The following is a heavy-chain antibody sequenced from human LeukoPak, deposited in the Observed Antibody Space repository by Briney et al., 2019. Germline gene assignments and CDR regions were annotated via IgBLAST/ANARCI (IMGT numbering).Heavy chain of an antibody. CDR2: ISGSGGST. Sequence: GGSLRLSCAASGFTFSSCAMSWARQAPGKGLEWVSTISGSGGSTYYADSVKGRFTISRDNSQNTLYLQMNSLRAEDTAIYFCARAPGEYNFGSFDYWGQGALVTVSS. D-gene: IGHD5-18*01. CDR1: GFTFSSCA. V-gene: IGHV3-23*01. J-gene: IGHJ4*02. CDR3: ARAPGEYNFGSFDY.